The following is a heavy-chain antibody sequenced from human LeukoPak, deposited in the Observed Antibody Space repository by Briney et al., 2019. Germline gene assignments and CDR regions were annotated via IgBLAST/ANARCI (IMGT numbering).Heavy chain of an antibody. V-gene: IGHV3-21*04. CDR2: ISSSSSYI. Sequence: GGSLRLSCAASGFTFSSYNMNWVRQAPGKGLEWVSSISSSSSYIYYADSVRGRFTISRDNAKNSLYLQMNSLRAEDTAVYYCVRDGRYYDSSGYFNRPFDYWGQGTLVTVSS. CDR1: GFTFSSYN. J-gene: IGHJ4*02. CDR3: VRDGRYYDSSGYFNRPFDY. D-gene: IGHD3-22*01.